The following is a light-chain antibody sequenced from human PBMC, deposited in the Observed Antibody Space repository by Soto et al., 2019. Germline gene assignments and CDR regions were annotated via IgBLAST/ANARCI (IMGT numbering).Light chain of an antibody. CDR1: QSISTW. Sequence: DFQMTQSPSTLSASVGDRVTITCRASQSISTWLAWYQQKPGKAPKVVIYAASSLESGVPSRFSGSGSGTEFPLTISSLQPDDFATYYCQQYNGYFGQGTKLEIK. J-gene: IGKJ2*01. CDR2: AAS. CDR3: QQYNGY. V-gene: IGKV1-5*01.